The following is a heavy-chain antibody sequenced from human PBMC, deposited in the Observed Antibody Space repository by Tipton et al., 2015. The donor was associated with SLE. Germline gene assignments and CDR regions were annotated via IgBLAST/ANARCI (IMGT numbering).Heavy chain of an antibody. CDR1: GDSISSGGYY. D-gene: IGHD6-13*01. CDR3: ARVSAAASSNMDV. CDR2: ISDSGST. Sequence: LRLSCTVSGDSISSGGYYWSWIRQHPGKGLEWIGYISDSGSTYYTPSLKSRVTISVDISKNQFSLMLSSVTAADTAVFYCARVSAAASSNMDVWGKGTTVTVSS. V-gene: IGHV4-31*02. J-gene: IGHJ6*03.